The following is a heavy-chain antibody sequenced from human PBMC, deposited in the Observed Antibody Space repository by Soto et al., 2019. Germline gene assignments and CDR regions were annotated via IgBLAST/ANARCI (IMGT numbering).Heavy chain of an antibody. CDR1: GRSANSSSYY. CDR3: ARPLYYLGRGSTYYNYYPTDV. D-gene: IGHD3-16*01. J-gene: IGHJ6*02. V-gene: IGHV4-39*01. CDR2: IYYSGST. Sequence: SGRSANSSSYYWVLIRQTPGKGLEWIGSIYYSGSTYYNPSLKSRVTISVDTAKNPFSLKLSSVTAADTAVYYCARPLYYLGRGSTYYNYYPTDVVGQ.